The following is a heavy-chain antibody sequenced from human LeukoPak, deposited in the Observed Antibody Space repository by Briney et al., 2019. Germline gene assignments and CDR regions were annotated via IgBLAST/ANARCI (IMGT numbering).Heavy chain of an antibody. CDR2: INSAGDNI. D-gene: IGHD2-15*01. V-gene: IGHV3-11*01. Sequence: GGSLRLSCVASGFTFSDYFMSWIRQAPGKGLEWLSFINSAGDNIYYADSVKGRFTISRDNAKKTLYLEMNSLRAEDTAVYYCARGYIAPDYWGQGTLVTVSS. CDR1: GFTFSDYF. CDR3: ARGYIAPDY. J-gene: IGHJ4*02.